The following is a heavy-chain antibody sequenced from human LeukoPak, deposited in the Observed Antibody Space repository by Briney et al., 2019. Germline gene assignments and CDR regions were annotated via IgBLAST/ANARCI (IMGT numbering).Heavy chain of an antibody. J-gene: IGHJ4*02. D-gene: IGHD5-18*01. V-gene: IGHV3-23*01. CDR2: ISGSGGST. CDR1: GFTLSSYA. Sequence: GGSLRLSCAASGFTLSSYAMSWVRQAPGQGLEWVSAISGSGGSTYYADSVNGGFTISRDNSKNALYLQMNSLRAEDTAVYYCAKDVDTAMAHDYWGQGTLVTVSS. CDR3: AKDVDTAMAHDY.